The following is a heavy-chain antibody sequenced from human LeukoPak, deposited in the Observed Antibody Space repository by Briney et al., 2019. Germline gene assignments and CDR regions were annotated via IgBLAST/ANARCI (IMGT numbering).Heavy chain of an antibody. V-gene: IGHV3-53*01. CDR3: ASSMAVAGTSFFDY. D-gene: IGHD6-19*01. Sequence: PGGSLRLSCAASGFTVSSNYMSWVRQAPGKGLEWVSVIYSGGSTYYADSVKGRFTISRDNSKNTLYLQMNSLRAEDTAVHYCASSMAVAGTSFFDYWGQGTLVTVSS. CDR2: IYSGGST. J-gene: IGHJ4*02. CDR1: GFTVSSNY.